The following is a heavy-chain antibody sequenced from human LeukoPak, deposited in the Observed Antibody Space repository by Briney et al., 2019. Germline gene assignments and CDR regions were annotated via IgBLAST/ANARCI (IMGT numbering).Heavy chain of an antibody. J-gene: IGHJ3*02. D-gene: IGHD6-13*01. V-gene: IGHV6-1*01. CDR2: TYYRSKWYN. CDR3: TRMYSSSWNPFDAFDI. CDR1: GDSVSSNSAA. Sequence: SQTLSLTCAISGDSVSSNSAAWNWIRQSPSRGLEWLGRTYYRSKWYNDYAVSVKSRITINPDTSKNQFSLQLNSVTPEDTAVYYCTRMYSSSWNPFDAFDIWGQGTMVTVSS.